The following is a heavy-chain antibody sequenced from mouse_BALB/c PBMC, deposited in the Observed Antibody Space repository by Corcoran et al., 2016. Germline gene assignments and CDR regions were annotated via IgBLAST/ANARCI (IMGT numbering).Heavy chain of an antibody. Sequence: EVQLQQSGPELVKPGASVKISCKASGYSFTGYYMHWVKQSHVKSLEWIGRINPYNGATSYNQNFKDKASLTVDKSSSTAYMELHSLTSEDSAVYYCARDYGRSYYALDNLGQGTSVTVSS. CDR2: INPYNGAT. CDR3: ARDYGRSYYALDN. V-gene: IGHV1-26*01. CDR1: GYSFTGYY. J-gene: IGHJ4*01. D-gene: IGHD1-1*01.